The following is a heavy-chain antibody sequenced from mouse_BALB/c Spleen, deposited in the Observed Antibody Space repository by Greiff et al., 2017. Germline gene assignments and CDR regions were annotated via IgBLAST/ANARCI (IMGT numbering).Heavy chain of an antibody. CDR3: ARGALPYDGGYYAMDY. J-gene: IGHJ4*01. Sequence: VQLQQSGPELVKPGASVKMSCKASGYTFTSYVMHWVKQKPGQGLEWIGYINPYNDGTKYNEKFKGKATLTSDKSSSTAYMELSSLTSEDSAVYYCARGALPYDGGYYAMDYWGQGTSVTVSS. CDR1: GYTFTSYV. V-gene: IGHV1-14*01. D-gene: IGHD2-14*01. CDR2: INPYNDGT.